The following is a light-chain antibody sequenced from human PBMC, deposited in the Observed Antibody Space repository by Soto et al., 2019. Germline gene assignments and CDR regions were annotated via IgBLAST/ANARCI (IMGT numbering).Light chain of an antibody. J-gene: IGKJ1*01. V-gene: IGKV3D-20*01. CDR2: DAS. CDR1: QTVSSSY. Sequence: IVLTQSPATLSLSPGERATLSCGASQTVSSSYLAWYRQKPGLAPTLLIYDASSRAAGIPDRFSGSGSGTEFTLTITSLQSEDFAVYYCQQYHNWPRTFGQGTKVDI. CDR3: QQYHNWPRT.